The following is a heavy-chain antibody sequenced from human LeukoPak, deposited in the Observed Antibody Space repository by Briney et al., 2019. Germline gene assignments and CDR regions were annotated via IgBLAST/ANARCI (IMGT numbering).Heavy chain of an antibody. CDR1: GGSISSSSYY. CDR2: IYYSGRT. D-gene: IGHD3-10*01. CDR3: ALGGSGSYYLNFDY. V-gene: IGHV4-39*01. Sequence: SETLSLTCSVSGGSISSSSYYWAWIRQPPGKGLEWIGSIYYSGRTYYNPSLKSRVTISVDTSKNQFSLKLSSVTAADTAVYYCALGGSGSYYLNFDYWGQGTLVTVSS. J-gene: IGHJ4*02.